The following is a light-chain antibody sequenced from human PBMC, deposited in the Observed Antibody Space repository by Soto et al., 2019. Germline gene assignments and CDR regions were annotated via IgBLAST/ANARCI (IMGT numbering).Light chain of an antibody. CDR1: SSDVGAYNY. CDR3: SSYTDFTTVV. Sequence: QSALTQPASVSGSPGQSITISCTGTSSDVGAYNYVSWYQQHPGKAPKLIILFVSNRPSGVSNRFSGSKSGNTASLTISGLRAEDEADYYCSSYTDFTTVVFGGGTKLTVL. CDR2: FVS. J-gene: IGLJ2*01. V-gene: IGLV2-14*03.